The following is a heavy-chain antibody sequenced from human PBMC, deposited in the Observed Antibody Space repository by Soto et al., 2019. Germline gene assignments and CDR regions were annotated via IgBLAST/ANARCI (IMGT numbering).Heavy chain of an antibody. V-gene: IGHV3-33*08. J-gene: IGHJ4*02. CDR2: IWYDGTSK. D-gene: IGHD6-6*01. CDR1: GFTFRNHA. Sequence: QVQLAESGRGVVQSGRSLRLSCVASGFTFRNHAMHWVRQAPGKGLEWVGLIWYDGTSKYYADSVKGRFTISRDNSKNTLYMEMNSLRVEDTAIYYCARDQGVVIIKDHWGQGTLVTVSS. CDR3: ARDQGVVIIKDH.